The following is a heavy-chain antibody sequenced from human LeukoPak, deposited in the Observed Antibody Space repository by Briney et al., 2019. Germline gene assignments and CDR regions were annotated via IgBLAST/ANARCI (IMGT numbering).Heavy chain of an antibody. D-gene: IGHD4-23*01. Sequence: GASVKVSCKASGYTFTSYDINWVRHATGQGREWMGWMKPNSGNTGYAQKFQGRVTMTRNTSISTAYMELSRLRSEDTAVYYCARGPSGNLDYWGQGTLVTVSS. V-gene: IGHV1-8*01. CDR1: GYTFTSYD. CDR2: MKPNSGNT. CDR3: ARGPSGNLDY. J-gene: IGHJ4*02.